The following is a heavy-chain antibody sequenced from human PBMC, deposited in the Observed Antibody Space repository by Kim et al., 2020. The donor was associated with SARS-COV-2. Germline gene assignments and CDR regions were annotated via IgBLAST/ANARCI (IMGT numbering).Heavy chain of an antibody. J-gene: IGHJ4*02. Sequence: GGSLRLSCAASAFTFSNYWMHWVRQAPGKGLVWVSRINSDGSSTSYADSVKGRFTISRDNAKNTLYLQMNNLRAEDTALYYCASGYSYGYKGDYWGQGTLVTVSS. CDR1: AFTFSNYW. V-gene: IGHV3-74*01. D-gene: IGHD5-18*01. CDR3: ASGYSYGYKGDY. CDR2: INSDGSST.